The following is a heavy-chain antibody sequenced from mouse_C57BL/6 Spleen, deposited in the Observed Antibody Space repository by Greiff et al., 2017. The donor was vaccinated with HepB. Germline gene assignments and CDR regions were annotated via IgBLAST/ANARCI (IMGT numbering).Heavy chain of an antibody. V-gene: IGHV2-9-1*01. CDR2: IGTGGGT. D-gene: IGHD2-4*01. CDR1: GFSLTSYA. Sequence: VQLMESGPGLVAPSQSLSITCTVSGFSLTSYAISWVRQPPGKGLEWLGVIGTGGGTNYNSALKSRLSISKDNSKSQVFLKMNSLQTDDTARYYCASSSYDYDLSFDYWGQGTTLTVSS. J-gene: IGHJ2*01. CDR3: ASSSYDYDLSFDY.